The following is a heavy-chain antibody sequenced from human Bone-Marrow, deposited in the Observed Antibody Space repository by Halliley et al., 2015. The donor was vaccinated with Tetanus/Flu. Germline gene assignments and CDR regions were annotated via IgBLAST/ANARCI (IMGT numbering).Heavy chain of an antibody. V-gene: IGHV4-59*01. D-gene: IGHD5-18*01. Sequence: EWIGYIYHSGSTTYSPPLKSRVTISVDTSKNQISLNLSSVTAADTAVYFCARVTAPRLIDSWGQGTLVTVAS. CDR3: ARVTAPRLIDS. J-gene: IGHJ4*02. CDR2: IYHSGST.